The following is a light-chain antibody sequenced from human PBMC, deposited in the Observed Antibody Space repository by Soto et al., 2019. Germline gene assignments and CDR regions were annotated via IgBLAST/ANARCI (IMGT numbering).Light chain of an antibody. J-gene: IGLJ3*02. CDR2: DDS. V-gene: IGLV3-21*02. Sequence: SYELTQPPSVSLAPGQTARITWGGRNIGVKSVHWYQQKPGQAPVLIVFDDSDRPSGIPGRFSGSNSGDTATLTISRVEAGDEADYYCQLWDTDSDHQVFGGGTKVTVL. CDR3: QLWDTDSDHQV. CDR1: NIGVKS.